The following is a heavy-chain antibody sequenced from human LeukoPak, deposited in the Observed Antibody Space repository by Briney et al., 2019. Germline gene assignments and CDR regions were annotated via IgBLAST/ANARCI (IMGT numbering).Heavy chain of an antibody. CDR1: GYSISSRIYY. CDR3: ARWRGAAAGHFHQGDWFDP. J-gene: IGHJ5*02. D-gene: IGHD6-13*01. V-gene: IGHV4-39*07. Sequence: SETLSLTCTVSGYSISSRIYYWGWIRQPPGKALEWIGTIYYTGGTYYSPSLKSRVTLSVDTSKNQFSLKLSSVTAADTAVYYCARWRGAAAGHFHQGDWFDPWGQGTLVTVSS. CDR2: IYYTGGT.